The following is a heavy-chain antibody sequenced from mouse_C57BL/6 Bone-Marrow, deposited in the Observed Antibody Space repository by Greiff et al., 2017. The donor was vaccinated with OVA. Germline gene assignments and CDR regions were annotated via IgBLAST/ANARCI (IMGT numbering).Heavy chain of an antibody. D-gene: IGHD1-1*01. V-gene: IGHV1-81*01. Sequence: VQRVESGAELARPGASVKLSCKASGYTFTSYGISWVKQRTGQGLEWIGEIYPRSGNTYYNEKFKGKATLTADKSSSTAYMELRSLTSEDSAVYFCARRYGSSGDYWGQGTTLTVSS. CDR2: IYPRSGNT. CDR3: ARRYGSSGDY. J-gene: IGHJ2*01. CDR1: GYTFTSYG.